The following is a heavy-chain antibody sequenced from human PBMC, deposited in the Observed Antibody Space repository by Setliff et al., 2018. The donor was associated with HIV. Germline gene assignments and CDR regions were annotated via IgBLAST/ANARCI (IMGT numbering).Heavy chain of an antibody. Sequence: SETLSLTCTVSGGSMSSGSYFWSWIRQPAGKGLEWIGRIYTSGSTDYNPSLKSRLTISVDTPKNQFSLKLNSMTAADTAMYYCAGGRYFRDIRDSRFDFWGQGMLVTVSS. V-gene: IGHV4-61*02. J-gene: IGHJ4*02. CDR3: AGGRYFRDIRDSRFDF. CDR2: IYTSGST. D-gene: IGHD3-9*01. CDR1: GGSMSSGSYF.